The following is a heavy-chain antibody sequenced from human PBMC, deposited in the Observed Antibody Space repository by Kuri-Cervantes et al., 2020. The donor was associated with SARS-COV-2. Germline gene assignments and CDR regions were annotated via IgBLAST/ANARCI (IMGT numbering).Heavy chain of an antibody. D-gene: IGHD2-21*01. V-gene: IGHV3-53*01. CDR2: IYSGGST. CDR1: GFTVSSNY. Sequence: GESLKISCAASGFTVSSNYMSWVRQAPGKGLEWVSLIYSGGSTYYADSVKGRFTISRDNSKNTLYLQMNSLRAEDTAVYYCARDSNDFEGESHWYYYMDVWGKGTTVTVSS. CDR3: ARDSNDFEGESHWYYYMDV. J-gene: IGHJ6*03.